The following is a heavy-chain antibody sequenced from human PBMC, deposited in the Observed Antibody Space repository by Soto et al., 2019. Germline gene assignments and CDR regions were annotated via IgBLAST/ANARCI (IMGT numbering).Heavy chain of an antibody. V-gene: IGHV3-23*01. D-gene: IGHD2-2*01. Sequence: PGGSLRLSCAASGFTFSSYAMSWVRQAPGKGLEWVSAISGSGGSTYYADSVKGRFTISRDNSKNTLYLQMNSLRAEDTAVYYCAKEGVGCSSTSCSKYYFDYWGQGTLVTVSS. CDR3: AKEGVGCSSTSCSKYYFDY. CDR2: ISGSGGST. J-gene: IGHJ4*02. CDR1: GFTFSSYA.